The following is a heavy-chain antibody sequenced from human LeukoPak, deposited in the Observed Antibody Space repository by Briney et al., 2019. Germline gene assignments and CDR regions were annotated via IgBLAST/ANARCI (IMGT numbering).Heavy chain of an antibody. CDR2: ISSSSSYI. V-gene: IGHV3-21*01. CDR1: GFTFTDFY. CDR3: ARDKNNWNGVPDAFDI. D-gene: IGHD1-1*01. J-gene: IGHJ3*02. Sequence: PGGSLRLSCAASGFTFTDFYMSWVRQAPGKVLEWVSSISSSSSYIYYADSVKGRFTISRDNAKNSLYLQMNSLRAEDTAVYYCARDKNNWNGVPDAFDIWGQGTMVTVSS.